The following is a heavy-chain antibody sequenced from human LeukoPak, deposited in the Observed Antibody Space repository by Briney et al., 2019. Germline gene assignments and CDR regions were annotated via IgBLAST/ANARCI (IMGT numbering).Heavy chain of an antibody. CDR1: GYTFTSYG. Sequence: ASVKVSCKASGYTFTSYGISWVRQAPGQGLEWMGWISAYISNTNYAQKLQGRVTMTTDTSTSTAYMELSSLRSEDTAVYYCARTANCSSTSCYNPYYYYMDVWGKGTTVTVSS. V-gene: IGHV1-18*01. CDR2: ISAYISNT. D-gene: IGHD2-2*02. CDR3: ARTANCSSTSCYNPYYYYMDV. J-gene: IGHJ6*03.